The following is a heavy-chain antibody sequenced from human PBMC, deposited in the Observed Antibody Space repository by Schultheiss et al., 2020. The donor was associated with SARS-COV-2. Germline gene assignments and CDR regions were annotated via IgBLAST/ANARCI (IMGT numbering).Heavy chain of an antibody. J-gene: IGHJ4*02. D-gene: IGHD4-23*01. V-gene: IGHV3-21*01. CDR3: ARVTTLVDY. CDR1: GFTFSSYN. CDR2: ITSRSSYI. Sequence: GGSLRLSCTASGFTFSSYNMNWVRQAPGKGLEWVSSITSRSSYIYYADSVKGRFTISRDNAKNSLYLQMNSLRAEDTAVYYCARVTTLVDYWGQGTLVTVSS.